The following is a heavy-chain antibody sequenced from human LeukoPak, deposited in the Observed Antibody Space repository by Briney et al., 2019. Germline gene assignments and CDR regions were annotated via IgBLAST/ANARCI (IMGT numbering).Heavy chain of an antibody. D-gene: IGHD3-10*01. CDR2: IWYDGSNK. V-gene: IGHV3-33*01. CDR1: GFTFSSYG. Sequence: PGGSLRLSCAASGFTFSSYGMHWVRQAPGKGLEWVAVIWYDGSNKYYADSVKGRFTISRDNSKNTLYLQMNSLGAEDTAVYYCARDWLVYYGSDIPYYYGMDVWGQGTTVTVSS. J-gene: IGHJ6*02. CDR3: ARDWLVYYGSDIPYYYGMDV.